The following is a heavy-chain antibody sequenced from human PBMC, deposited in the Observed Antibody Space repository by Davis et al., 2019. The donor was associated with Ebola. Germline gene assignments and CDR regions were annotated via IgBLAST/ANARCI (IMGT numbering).Heavy chain of an antibody. CDR3: ARVLECSSTSCFIYYYYGMDV. J-gene: IGHJ6*04. CDR2: ISGSGGSA. D-gene: IGHD2-2*01. V-gene: IGHV3-23*01. CDR1: GFTFGIYW. Sequence: GESLKISCAASGFTFGIYWMSWVRQAPGKGLEWVSSISGSGGSAYYADSVKGRFTISRDNAKNTLYLQMNSLRAEDTAVYYCARVLECSSTSCFIYYYYGMDVWGKGTTVTVSS.